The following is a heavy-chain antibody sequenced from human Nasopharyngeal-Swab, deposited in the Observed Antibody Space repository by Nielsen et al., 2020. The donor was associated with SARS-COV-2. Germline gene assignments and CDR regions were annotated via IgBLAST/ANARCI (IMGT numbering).Heavy chain of an antibody. V-gene: IGHV1-2*06. J-gene: IGHJ4*02. Sequence: WVRQAPGQGLEWVGRINPNSGGTNYAQKFQGRVTMTRDTSISTAYMELSRLRSDDTAVYYCAKDLLHLGELSFGIDYWGQGTLVTVSS. D-gene: IGHD3-16*02. CDR2: INPNSGGT. CDR3: AKDLLHLGELSFGIDY.